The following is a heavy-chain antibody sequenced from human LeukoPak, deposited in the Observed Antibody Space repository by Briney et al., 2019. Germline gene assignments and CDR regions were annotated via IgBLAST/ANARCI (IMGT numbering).Heavy chain of an antibody. CDR1: GYTFTIYG. Sequence: ASVKVSCKASGYTFTIYGISWVRQAPGQGLEWMGWISAYNGNTNYAQKLQGRVTMTTDTSTSTAYMELRSLRSDDTAVYYCARESDSSSWYSDIDYWGQGTLVTVSS. CDR2: ISAYNGNT. J-gene: IGHJ4*02. CDR3: ARESDSSSWYSDIDY. V-gene: IGHV1-18*01. D-gene: IGHD6-13*01.